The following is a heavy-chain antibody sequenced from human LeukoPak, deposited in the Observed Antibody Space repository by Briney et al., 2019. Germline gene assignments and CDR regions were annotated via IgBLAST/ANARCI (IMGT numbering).Heavy chain of an antibody. CDR2: VNPNNGGT. V-gene: IGHV1-2*02. CDR1: GFTFTGYY. J-gene: IGHJ4*02. CDR3: ARDSYGGNWSLGY. D-gene: IGHD4-23*01. Sequence: ASVKVSCKASGFTFTGYYIHWVRQAPGQGLEWMGWVNPNNGGTNYAQMFQGRVTMTRDTSVSTAYMELSRLTSDDTAVYYCARDSYGGNWSLGYWGQGTLVAVSS.